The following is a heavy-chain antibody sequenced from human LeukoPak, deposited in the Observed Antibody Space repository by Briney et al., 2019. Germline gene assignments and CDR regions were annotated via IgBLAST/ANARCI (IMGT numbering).Heavy chain of an antibody. CDR1: GFTFDDYA. Sequence: PGGSLRLSCAASGFTFDDYAMHWVRQAPGKGLEWVSGISWNSGSIGYADSVKGRFTISRDNAKNSLYLQMNSLRAEDTALYYCAKDINSFASGYDYWGQGTLVTVSS. CDR2: ISWNSGSI. V-gene: IGHV3-9*01. J-gene: IGHJ4*02. CDR3: AKDINSFASGYDY. D-gene: IGHD3-10*01.